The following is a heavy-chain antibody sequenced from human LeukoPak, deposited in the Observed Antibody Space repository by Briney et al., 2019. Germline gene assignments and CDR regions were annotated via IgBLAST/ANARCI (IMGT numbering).Heavy chain of an antibody. CDR1: GYTFTSYG. J-gene: IGHJ6*02. Sequence: ASVKVSCKASGYTFTSYGVSWVRQAPGQGLEWMGWISAYNGNTNYAQKLQGRVTMTTDTSTSTAYMELRSLRSDDTAVYYCARDQAMIVVLDYYYYGMDVWGQGTTVTVSS. CDR2: ISAYNGNT. D-gene: IGHD3-22*01. V-gene: IGHV1-18*01. CDR3: ARDQAMIVVLDYYYYGMDV.